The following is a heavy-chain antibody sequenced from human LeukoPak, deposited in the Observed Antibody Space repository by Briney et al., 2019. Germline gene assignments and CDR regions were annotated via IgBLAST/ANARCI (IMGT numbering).Heavy chain of an antibody. CDR2: IYSGSST. V-gene: IGHV3-53*01. D-gene: IGHD3-10*01. Sequence: PGGSLRLSCAASGFTVSSNYMSWVRQAPGKGLEGVSVIYSGSSTYYADSVNGRFTISGDNSKNTLYLQMNSLRAEDTAVYYCARGYYGSGSYYKTLGNAFDIWGQGTMVTVSS. J-gene: IGHJ3*02. CDR1: GFTVSSNY. CDR3: ARGYYGSGSYYKTLGNAFDI.